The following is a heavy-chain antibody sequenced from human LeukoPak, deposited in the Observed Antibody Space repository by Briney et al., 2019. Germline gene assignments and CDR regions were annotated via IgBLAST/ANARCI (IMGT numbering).Heavy chain of an antibody. CDR2: ISGSGGST. J-gene: IGHJ1*01. V-gene: IGHV3-23*01. D-gene: IGHD3-22*01. Sequence: GGSLRLSCAASGFTFSSYAMSWVRQAPGKGLEWVSAISGSGGSTYYADSMKGRFTISRDNSKNTLYLQMNSLRAEDTAVYYCAKREKYYDSSGYYSGQHWGQGTLVTVSS. CDR1: GFTFSSYA. CDR3: AKREKYYDSSGYYSGQH.